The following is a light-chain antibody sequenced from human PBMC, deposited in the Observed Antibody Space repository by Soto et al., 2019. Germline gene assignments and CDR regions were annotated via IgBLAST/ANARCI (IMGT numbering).Light chain of an antibody. Sequence: QSVLAQPPSASGTPGHRVTISCSGSSSNIGSNTVNWYQQLPRTAPKLLIYSNGQRPSGVPGRFSASKSGTSASLAISGLQSEDEADYYCATWDDSLNGYVFGTGTKVTVL. CDR1: SSNIGSNT. CDR3: ATWDDSLNGYV. V-gene: IGLV1-44*01. CDR2: SNG. J-gene: IGLJ1*01.